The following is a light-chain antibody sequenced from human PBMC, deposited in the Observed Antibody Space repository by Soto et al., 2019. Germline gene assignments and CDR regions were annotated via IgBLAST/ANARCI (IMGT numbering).Light chain of an antibody. CDR1: QSISSY. V-gene: IGKV1-39*01. CDR2: AAS. J-gene: IGKJ4*01. Sequence: DIQMTQSPSSLSASVGDRVTVTCRASQSISSYLNWYQQKPGKAPKLLIYAASSLQSGVPSRFSGSGSATDFTLTISNLQPEDFGTYYCQQSYSAPLTFGGGTKVEIK. CDR3: QQSYSAPLT.